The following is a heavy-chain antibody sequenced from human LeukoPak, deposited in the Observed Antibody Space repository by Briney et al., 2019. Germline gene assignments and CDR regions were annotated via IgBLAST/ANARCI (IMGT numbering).Heavy chain of an antibody. J-gene: IGHJ4*02. D-gene: IGHD3-3*01. CDR3: ASGFTIFGVVAHFDY. Sequence: PGGSLRLSCAASGFTVSSNYMSWVRQAPGKGLEWDSVIYSGGSTYYADSVKGRFTISRDNSKNTLYLQMNSLRAEDTAVYYCASGFTIFGVVAHFDYWGQGTLVTVSS. V-gene: IGHV3-53*01. CDR1: GFTVSSNY. CDR2: IYSGGST.